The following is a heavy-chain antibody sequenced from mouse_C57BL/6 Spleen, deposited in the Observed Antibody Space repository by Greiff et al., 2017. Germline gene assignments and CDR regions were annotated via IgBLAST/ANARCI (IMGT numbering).Heavy chain of an antibody. D-gene: IGHD4-1*01. V-gene: IGHV1-15*01. CDR3: TRNLGY. CDR2: IDPETGGT. Sequence: LVESGAELVRPGASVTLSCKASGYTFTDYEMHWVKQTPVHGLEWIGAIDPETGGTAYNQKFKGKAILTADKSSSTAYMELRSLTSEDSAVYYCTRNLGYWGQGTTLTVSS. CDR1: GYTFTDYE. J-gene: IGHJ2*01.